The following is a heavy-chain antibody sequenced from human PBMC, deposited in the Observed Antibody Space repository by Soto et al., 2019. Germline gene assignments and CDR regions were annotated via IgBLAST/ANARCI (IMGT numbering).Heavy chain of an antibody. Sequence: AAVKVSCKASGYTFTSYYMHWVRQAPGQGLEWMGIINPSGGSTSYAQKFQGRVTMTRDTSTSTVYMELSSLRSEDTAVYYCARGGAGGYNYYYYYGMDVWGQGTTVTVSS. CDR2: INPSGGST. CDR1: GYTFTSYY. CDR3: ARGGAGGYNYYYYYGMDV. J-gene: IGHJ6*02. V-gene: IGHV1-46*01. D-gene: IGHD5-12*01.